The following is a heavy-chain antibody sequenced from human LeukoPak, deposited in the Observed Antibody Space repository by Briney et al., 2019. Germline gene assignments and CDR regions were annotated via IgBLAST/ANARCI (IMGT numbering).Heavy chain of an antibody. D-gene: IGHD3-16*01. V-gene: IGHV5-51*01. CDR1: GYTFTNYG. Sequence: ASVKVSCKASGYTFTNYGISWVRQAPGQGLEWMGIIYPGDSDTRYSPSFQGQVTISADKSISTAYLQWSSLKASDTAMYYCAIGGVSGLFDYWGQGTLVTVSS. CDR3: AIGGVSGLFDY. CDR2: IYPGDSDT. J-gene: IGHJ4*02.